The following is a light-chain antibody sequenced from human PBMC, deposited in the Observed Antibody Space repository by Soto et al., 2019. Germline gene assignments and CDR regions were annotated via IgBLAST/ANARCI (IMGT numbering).Light chain of an antibody. CDR1: SSDVGGYNY. CDR3: SSYTSSSTNYV. J-gene: IGLJ1*01. V-gene: IGLV2-14*01. Sequence: QAVVTQPASVSGSPGQPITISCTGTSSDVGGYNYVSWYQQHPGKAPKLMIYDVSNRPSGVSNRFSGSKSGNTASLTISGLQAEDEADYYCSSYTSSSTNYVFGTGTKLTVL. CDR2: DVS.